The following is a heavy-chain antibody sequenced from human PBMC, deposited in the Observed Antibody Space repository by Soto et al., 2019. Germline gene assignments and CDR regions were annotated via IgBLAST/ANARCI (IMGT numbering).Heavy chain of an antibody. CDR1: GFTFSSYA. J-gene: IGHJ3*02. CDR3: AKDLIWSGYYLDAFAI. V-gene: IGHV3-23*01. D-gene: IGHD3-3*01. CDR2: ISGSGGST. Sequence: EVQLLESGGGLVQPGGSLRLSCAASGFTFSSYAMSWVRQAPGKGLEWVSAISGSGGSTYYADSVKGRFTISRDNSKNTLYLQMNSLRAEDTAVYYCAKDLIWSGYYLDAFAIWGQGTMVTVSS.